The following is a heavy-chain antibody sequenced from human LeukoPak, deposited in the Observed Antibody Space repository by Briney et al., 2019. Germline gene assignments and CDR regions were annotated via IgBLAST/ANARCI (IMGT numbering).Heavy chain of an antibody. Sequence: PGGSLRLSCTASGFTFGDYAMSWVRQAPGKGLEWVGFIRSKAYGGTTVYAASVKGRFTISRDDSKSIAYLQMNSLKTEDTAVYYCTRAPLRITIFGVAVFSGDYWGQGTLVTVSS. D-gene: IGHD3-3*01. CDR1: GFTFGDYA. CDR2: IRSKAYGGTT. J-gene: IGHJ4*02. CDR3: TRAPLRITIFGVAVFSGDY. V-gene: IGHV3-49*04.